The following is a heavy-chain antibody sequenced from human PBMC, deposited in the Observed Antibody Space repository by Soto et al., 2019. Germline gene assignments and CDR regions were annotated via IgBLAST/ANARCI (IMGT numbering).Heavy chain of an antibody. CDR3: TSDRPSYQLLPYYYYYYMDV. CDR1: GFTFSNAW. CDR2: IKSKTDGGTT. J-gene: IGHJ6*03. D-gene: IGHD2-2*01. Sequence: GGSLRLSCAASGFTFSNAWMSWVRQAPGKGLEWVGRIKSKTDGGTTDYAAPGKGRFTISRDDSKNTLYLQMNSLKTEDTAVYYCTSDRPSYQLLPYYYYYYMDVWGKGTTVTVSS. V-gene: IGHV3-15*01.